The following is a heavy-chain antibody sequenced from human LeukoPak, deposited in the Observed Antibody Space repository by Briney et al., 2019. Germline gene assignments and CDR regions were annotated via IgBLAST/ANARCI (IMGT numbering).Heavy chain of an antibody. J-gene: IGHJ4*02. Sequence: GGSLRLSCSASGFTFSNFAMHWVRQAPGKGLDYVSGISSDGDSTYYADSVRGRFTISRDTSKNMLYLQVSSLRAEDTAVYYCVKGRSVAGRFDYWGQGALVTFSS. V-gene: IGHV3-64D*06. CDR2: ISSDGDST. CDR1: GFTFSNFA. CDR3: VKGRSVAGRFDY. D-gene: IGHD6-19*01.